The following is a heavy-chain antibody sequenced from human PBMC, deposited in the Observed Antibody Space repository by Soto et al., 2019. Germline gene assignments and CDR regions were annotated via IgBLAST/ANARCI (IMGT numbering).Heavy chain of an antibody. D-gene: IGHD3-22*01. Sequence: QVPLVQSGAEVKKPGSSVKVSCKASGGTFSSYAITWVRQAPGQGLEWMGGIIPIFATANYAQKFQGRVTITADESTSPAYMELSSLRSEDTAVYYCARDRGPSSGYYPYWFDPWGQGTLVTVSS. CDR3: ARDRGPSSGYYPYWFDP. CDR2: IIPIFATA. V-gene: IGHV1-69*12. J-gene: IGHJ5*02. CDR1: GGTFSSYA.